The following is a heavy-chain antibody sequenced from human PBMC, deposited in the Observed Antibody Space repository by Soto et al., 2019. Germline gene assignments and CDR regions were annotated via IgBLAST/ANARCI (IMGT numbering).Heavy chain of an antibody. CDR1: GYTFTSYA. V-gene: IGHV1-3*05. CDR2: INAGNGNT. J-gene: IGHJ4*02. Sequence: QVQLVQSGAEEKKPGASVKVSCKASGYTFTSYAMHWVRQAPGQRLEWMGWINAGNGNTKYSQKFQGRVTITRDTSANTAYMELSSIRSEFTAVYYCARRVGGVTALDYGGKGTLVTVSS. D-gene: IGHD2-21*02. CDR3: ARRVGGVTALDY.